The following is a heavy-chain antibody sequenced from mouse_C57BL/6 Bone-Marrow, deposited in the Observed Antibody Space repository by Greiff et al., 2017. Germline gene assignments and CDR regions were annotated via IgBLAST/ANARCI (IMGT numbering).Heavy chain of an antibody. CDR3: AITTVVHYYAMDY. Sequence: VKLQQPGAELVKPGASVKLSCKASGYTFTSYWMHWVKQRPGQGLEWIGMIHPNSGSTNYNEKFKSKATLTVDKSSSTAYMQLSSLTSEDSAVYYCAITTVVHYYAMDYWGQGTSVTVSS. V-gene: IGHV1-64*01. CDR2: IHPNSGST. J-gene: IGHJ4*01. D-gene: IGHD1-1*01. CDR1: GYTFTSYW.